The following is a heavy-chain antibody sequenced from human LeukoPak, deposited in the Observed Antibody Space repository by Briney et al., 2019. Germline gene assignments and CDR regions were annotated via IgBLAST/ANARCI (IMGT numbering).Heavy chain of an antibody. J-gene: IGHJ4*02. CDR1: GGIFSSYT. Sequence: SVKVSCKASGGIFSSYTICWVRQAPGQGLEWMGGIIPIYGTANNAQKFQGRVTITADESTSTAYMELSSLRSEDTAVYYCARDQRQLADSGPFDYWGQGTLVTVSS. D-gene: IGHD1-1*01. V-gene: IGHV1-69*13. CDR2: IIPIYGTA. CDR3: ARDQRQLADSGPFDY.